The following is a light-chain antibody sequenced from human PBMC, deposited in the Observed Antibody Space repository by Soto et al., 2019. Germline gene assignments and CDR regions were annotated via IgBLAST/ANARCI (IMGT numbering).Light chain of an antibody. Sequence: QSALTQPASVSGSPGQSITISCTGTSSDVGGYNVSWYQQHPGKAPKLMIYDVSNRPSGVSNRFSGSKSGNTASLTISGLQAEDEADYYCSSYTSSSTLGVFGGGTMLTVL. CDR2: DVS. CDR1: SSDVGGYN. V-gene: IGLV2-14*01. J-gene: IGLJ2*01. CDR3: SSYTSSSTLGV.